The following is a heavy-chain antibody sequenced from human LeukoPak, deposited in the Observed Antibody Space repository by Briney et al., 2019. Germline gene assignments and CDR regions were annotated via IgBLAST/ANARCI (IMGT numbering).Heavy chain of an antibody. CDR2: MNPNSGNT. V-gene: IGHV1-8*01. CDR1: GYTFTSYD. Sequence: GASVKVPCKASGYTFTSYDINWVRQATGQGLEWMGWMNPNSGNTGYAQKFQGRVTMTRNTSISTAYMELSSLRSEDTAVYYCARDPEIHCSGGSCSGVRAFDIWGQGTMVTVSS. CDR3: ARDPEIHCSGGSCSGVRAFDI. D-gene: IGHD2-15*01. J-gene: IGHJ3*02.